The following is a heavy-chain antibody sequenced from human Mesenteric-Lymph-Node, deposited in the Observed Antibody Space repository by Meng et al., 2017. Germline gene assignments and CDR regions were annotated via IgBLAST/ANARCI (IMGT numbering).Heavy chain of an antibody. CDR2: IHSSGSA. CDR3: ARGHDYGDYNDY. J-gene: IGHJ4*02. D-gene: IGHD4-17*01. CDR1: GGSISSFQ. V-gene: IGHV4-59*01. Sequence: ESLKISCTVSGGSISSFQWTWIRQPPGKGLEWIGYIHSSGSATYNPSLKSRVTISLDTSRNQFSLRLNSVTAADTAVYYCARGHDYGDYNDYWGQGTLVTVSS.